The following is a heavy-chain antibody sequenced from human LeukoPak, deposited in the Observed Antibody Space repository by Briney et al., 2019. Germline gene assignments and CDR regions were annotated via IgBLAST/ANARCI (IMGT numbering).Heavy chain of an antibody. V-gene: IGHV3-NL1*01. D-gene: IGHD4-17*01. CDR1: GFTFSSYG. CDR3: AIRGLNTTGDAFDI. CDR2: IYSGGST. Sequence: GRSLRLSCAASGFTFSSYGMHWVRQAPGKGLEWVSVIYSGGSTYYADSVKGRFTISRHNSKNTLYLQMNSLRAEDTAVYYCAIRGLNTTGDAFDIWGQGTMVTVSS. J-gene: IGHJ3*02.